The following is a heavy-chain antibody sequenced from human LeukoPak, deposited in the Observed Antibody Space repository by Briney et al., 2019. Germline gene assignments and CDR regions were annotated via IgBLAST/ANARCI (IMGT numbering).Heavy chain of an antibody. CDR1: GFSFNTFW. V-gene: IGHV3-74*01. J-gene: IGHJ4*02. CDR2: LNEDGGIT. CDR3: AREGYNFGALDY. Sequence: PGGSLRLSCEASGFSFNTFWMHWVRQAPGEGLVWVSRLNEDGGITDYADFAKGRFTISRDNSKNTLYLQMNSLRAEDTAVYYCAREGYNFGALDYWGQGTLVTVSS. D-gene: IGHD5-24*01.